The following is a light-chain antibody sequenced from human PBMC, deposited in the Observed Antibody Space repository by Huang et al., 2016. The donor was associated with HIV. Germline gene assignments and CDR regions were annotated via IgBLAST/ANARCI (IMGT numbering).Light chain of an antibody. Sequence: EIVMTQSPATLSVSPGERATLPCRASQSVSSNLAWYQQKPGQAPRLRIYGASTRATGIPARVSGSGSGTEFTLTISSLQSEDFAVYCCQQYNNWPPTFGQGTKVEIK. CDR2: GAS. CDR1: QSVSSN. V-gene: IGKV3-15*01. CDR3: QQYNNWPPT. J-gene: IGKJ1*01.